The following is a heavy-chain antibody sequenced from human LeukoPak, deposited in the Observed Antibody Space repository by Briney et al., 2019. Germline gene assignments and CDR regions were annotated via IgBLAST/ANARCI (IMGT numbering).Heavy chain of an antibody. V-gene: IGHV3-30*04. Sequence: PGGSLRLSCAASGFTFSSYAMHWVRQAPGKGLEWVAVISYDGSNKYYADSVKGRFTISRDNSKNTLYLQMNSLRAEDTAVYYCARDLGSCIDYWGQGTLVTVSS. J-gene: IGHJ4*02. D-gene: IGHD2-2*01. CDR2: ISYDGSNK. CDR1: GFTFSSYA. CDR3: ARDLGSCIDY.